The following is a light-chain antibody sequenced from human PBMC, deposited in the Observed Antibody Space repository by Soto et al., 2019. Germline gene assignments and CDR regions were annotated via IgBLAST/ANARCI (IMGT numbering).Light chain of an antibody. CDR1: QTIGRN. J-gene: IGKJ5*01. CDR3: QQYTQWPIT. V-gene: IGKV3-15*01. CDR2: GIS. Sequence: EIVMTQSPDTLSLSPGETATLSCRASQTIGRNYLAWYQQKPGQVPRLLIYGISTRATDIPARFSGSESGTEFTLTISSLQSEDFAVYYCQQYTQWPITFGQGTRLEIK.